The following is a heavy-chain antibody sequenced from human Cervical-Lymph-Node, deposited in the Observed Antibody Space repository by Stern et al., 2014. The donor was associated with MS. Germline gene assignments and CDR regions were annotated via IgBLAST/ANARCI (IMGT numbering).Heavy chain of an antibody. J-gene: IGHJ5*02. V-gene: IGHV1-69*09. Sequence: VQLVESGAEVKKPGSSMNVSCKTSGGTFSSSYAITWMRQAPGQRLEWVGRIIPLLGLANYAQKFQGRVTITADTSTSTTYMELSSLRSEDTAVYYCARGVVSNRAAATLHNLFDPWGQGTLVTVSS. D-gene: IGHD2-15*01. CDR1: GGTFSSSYA. CDR2: IIPLLGLA. CDR3: ARGVVSNRAAATLHNLFDP.